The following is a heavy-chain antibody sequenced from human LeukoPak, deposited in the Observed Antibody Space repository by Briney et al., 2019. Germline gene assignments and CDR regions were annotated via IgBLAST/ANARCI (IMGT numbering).Heavy chain of an antibody. CDR1: GGSITSGGYY. D-gene: IGHD5-24*01. V-gene: IGHV4-31*03. J-gene: IGHJ4*02. CDR3: ARTRDAYNYIDY. Sequence: SQTLSLTCTVSGGSITSGGYYWTWIRQHPGKGLEWIGYIYYSGSTYYNPSLKSRVSISVGTSKNQFSLKLSSVTAADTAVYYCARTRDAYNYIDYWGQGTLVTVSS. CDR2: IYYSGST.